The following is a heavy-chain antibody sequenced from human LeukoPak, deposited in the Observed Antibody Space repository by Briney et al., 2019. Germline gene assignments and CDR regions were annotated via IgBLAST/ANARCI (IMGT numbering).Heavy chain of an antibody. D-gene: IGHD2-2*01. CDR3: ARVIYVPAARFKDYYYYMDV. CDR2: IYSGGST. V-gene: IGHV3-53*01. CDR1: GFTVSSNY. Sequence: GGSLRLSCAASGFTVSSNYMSWVRQAPGKGLEWVSVIYSGGSTYYADSVKGRFTISRDNSKNTLYLQMNSLRAEDTAVYYCARVIYVPAARFKDYYYYMDVWGKGTTVTISS. J-gene: IGHJ6*03.